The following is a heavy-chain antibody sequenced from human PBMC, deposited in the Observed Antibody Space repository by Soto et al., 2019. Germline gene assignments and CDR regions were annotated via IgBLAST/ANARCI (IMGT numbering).Heavy chain of an antibody. V-gene: IGHV4-31*03. CDR3: ARECDGSGCSEYYFD. CDR2: IYCSGNP. D-gene: IGHD3-10*01. J-gene: IGHJ4*01. CDR1: GGSISSGGYY. Sequence: PSETLSLTCTVSGGSISSGGYYWSWIRQHSGKGLEWIWYIYCSGNPYDLPSFHSRLSISVDTSKNQFSLKLSSVTAADTAVYYCARECDGSGCSEYYFD.